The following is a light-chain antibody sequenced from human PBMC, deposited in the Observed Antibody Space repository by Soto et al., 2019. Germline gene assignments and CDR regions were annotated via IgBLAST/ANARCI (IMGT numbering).Light chain of an antibody. J-gene: IGKJ1*01. CDR1: QTISSW. V-gene: IGKV1-5*03. CDR3: QHYNSYSEA. Sequence: DIQMTQSPSTLSGSVGDRVTITFRASQTISSWLAWYQQKPGKAPKLLIYKASTLKSGVPSRFSGSGPGTEFTLTISSLRPDDFATYYCQHYNSYSEAFGQGTKVDIK. CDR2: KAS.